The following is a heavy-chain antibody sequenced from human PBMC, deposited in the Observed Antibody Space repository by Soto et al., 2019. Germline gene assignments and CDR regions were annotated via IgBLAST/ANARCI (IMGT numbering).Heavy chain of an antibody. CDR1: GFTVSSNY. V-gene: IGHV3-66*01. Sequence: EVQLVESGGGLVQPGGSLRLSCATSGFTVSSNYMSWVRQAPGKGLEWVSVIYSGGSTYYADSVKGRFTIFRDNDKNTLTLQRNSLRAEDTAVYDCARKMVRGVIGGYFDSWGQGTLVTVSS. CDR2: IYSGGST. CDR3: ARKMVRGVIGGYFDS. J-gene: IGHJ4*02. D-gene: IGHD3-10*01.